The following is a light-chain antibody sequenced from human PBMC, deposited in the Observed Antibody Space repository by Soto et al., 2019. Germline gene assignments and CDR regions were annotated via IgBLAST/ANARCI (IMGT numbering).Light chain of an antibody. Sequence: QSVLNQPASVSGSPGPSITISCTGTNSDVGSYNLVSWYQQHPGKAPKVIIYEVSERPSGVSDRFSGSKSGNTASLMISGLQAEDEADYYCCSYAGSSTQSYVFGSGTKVTVL. CDR3: CSYAGSSTQSYV. V-gene: IGLV2-23*02. CDR2: EVS. CDR1: NSDVGSYNL. J-gene: IGLJ1*01.